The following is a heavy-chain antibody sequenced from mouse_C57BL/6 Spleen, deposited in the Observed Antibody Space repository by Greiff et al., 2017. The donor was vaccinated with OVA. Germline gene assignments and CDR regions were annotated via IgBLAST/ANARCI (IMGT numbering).Heavy chain of an antibody. J-gene: IGHJ1*03. CDR2: IYPGSGST. D-gene: IGHD1-1*01. V-gene: IGHV1-55*01. CDR3: ARLHYGSSYWYFDV. Sequence: QVQLKQPGAELVKPGASVKMSCKASGYTFTSYWITWVKQRPGQGLEWIGDIYPGSGSTNYNEKFKSKATLTVDTSSSTAYMQLSSLTSEDSAVYYCARLHYGSSYWYFDVWGTGTTVTVSS. CDR1: GYTFTSYW.